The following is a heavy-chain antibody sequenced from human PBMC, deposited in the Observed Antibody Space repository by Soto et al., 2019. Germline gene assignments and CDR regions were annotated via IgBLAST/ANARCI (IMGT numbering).Heavy chain of an antibody. Sequence: VQLVQSGAEVKKPGASVKVSCKASGYTFTSYAMHWVRQAPGQRLEWLGWINAGNGNTKYSQKFQGRVTITRDTSSSTAYMELSSLRSEATAVYYCARSIVVVTAADYWGQGPLVTVSS. CDR1: GYTFTSYA. J-gene: IGHJ4*02. CDR3: ARSIVVVTAADY. D-gene: IGHD2-21*02. V-gene: IGHV1-3*01. CDR2: INAGNGNT.